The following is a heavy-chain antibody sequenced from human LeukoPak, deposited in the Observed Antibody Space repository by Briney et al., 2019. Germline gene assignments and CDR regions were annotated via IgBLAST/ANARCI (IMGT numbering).Heavy chain of an antibody. CDR3: ARHGRHSGRYYDFDY. CDR1: GGSISSYY. CDR2: IYYSGST. V-gene: IGHV4-59*08. Sequence: KPSETLSLTCTVSGGSISSYYWSWIRQPPGKGLEWIGYIYYSGSTNYNPSLKSRVTISVDTSKNQFSLKLRSVTAADTAVYYCARHGRHSGRYYDFDYWGQGTLVTVSS. D-gene: IGHD1-26*01. J-gene: IGHJ4*02.